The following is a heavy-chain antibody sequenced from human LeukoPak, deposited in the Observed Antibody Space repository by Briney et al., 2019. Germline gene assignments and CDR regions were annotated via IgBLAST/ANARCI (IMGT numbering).Heavy chain of an antibody. V-gene: IGHV3-30*02. J-gene: IGHJ6*03. D-gene: IGHD3-10*01. Sequence: GGSLRLSCAASGFTFSSYGMHWVRQAPGKGLEWVAFIRYDGSNKYYADSVKGRFTISRDNSKNTLYLQMNSLRAEDTAVYYCAKSHLKFGELPFWYYYYMDVWGKGTTVTVSS. CDR3: AKSHLKFGELPFWYYYYMDV. CDR1: GFTFSSYG. CDR2: IRYDGSNK.